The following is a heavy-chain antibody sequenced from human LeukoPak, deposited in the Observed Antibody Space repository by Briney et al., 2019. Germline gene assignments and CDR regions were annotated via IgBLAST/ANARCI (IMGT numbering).Heavy chain of an antibody. Sequence: PSETLSLTCAVYGGSFSGYYWSWIRHPPGKGLEWIGEINHSGSTNYNPSLKSRVTISVDTSKNQFSLKLSSVTAADTAVYYCARGLFITIFGVVIPYMDVWGKGTTVTVSS. CDR2: INHSGST. CDR1: GGSFSGYY. CDR3: ARGLFITIFGVVIPYMDV. V-gene: IGHV4-34*01. J-gene: IGHJ6*03. D-gene: IGHD3-3*01.